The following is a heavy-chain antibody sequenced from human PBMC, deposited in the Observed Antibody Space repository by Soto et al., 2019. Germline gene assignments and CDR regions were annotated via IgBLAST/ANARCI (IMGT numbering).Heavy chain of an antibody. CDR2: IIPILGIA. CDR1: GGTFSSST. Sequence: HVQLVQSGAEVKKPGSSVKVSCKASGGTFSSSTISWVRKAPGQGLEWMGRIIPILGIANYAQKFQGRVTITADQSTNTAYMELSSLRSEDTAVYYCASLSEIVVIPATNYWFDPWGHVTLLTVSS. V-gene: IGHV1-69*02. CDR3: ASLSEIVVIPATNYWFDP. J-gene: IGHJ5*02. D-gene: IGHD2-2*01.